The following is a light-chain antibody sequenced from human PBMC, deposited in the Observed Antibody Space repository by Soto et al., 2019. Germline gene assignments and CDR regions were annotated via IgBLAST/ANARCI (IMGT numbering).Light chain of an antibody. CDR2: RNN. CDR3: AAWDDSLNGVV. Sequence: QSVLTQPPSASGTPGQRVTSSCSGSTSNIGNNYVCWFQQLPGTSPKLLIYRNNQRPSGVPDRFSGSKSGTSASLAISGLRSEDEADYYCAAWDDSLNGVVFGGGTKVTVL. CDR1: TSNIGNNY. V-gene: IGLV1-47*01. J-gene: IGLJ3*02.